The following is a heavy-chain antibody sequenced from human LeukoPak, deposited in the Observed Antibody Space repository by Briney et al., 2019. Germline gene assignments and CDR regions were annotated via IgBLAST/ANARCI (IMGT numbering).Heavy chain of an antibody. CDR1: GFTFSSYG. J-gene: IGHJ4*02. CDR2: ISYDGSNK. V-gene: IGHV3-30*18. D-gene: IGHD3-22*01. CDR3: AKDPGYYYDSGYFDY. Sequence: GGSLRLSCAASGFTFSSYGMHWVRQAPGKGLEWVAVISYDGSNKYYADSVKGRFTISRDNSKNTLYLQMNSLRAEDTAVYYCAKDPGYYYDSGYFDYWGQGTLVTVSS.